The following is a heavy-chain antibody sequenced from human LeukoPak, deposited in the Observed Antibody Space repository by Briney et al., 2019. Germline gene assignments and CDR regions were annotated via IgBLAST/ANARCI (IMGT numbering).Heavy chain of an antibody. J-gene: IGHJ3*02. CDR2: IGGSSRSA. D-gene: IGHD2-2*01. CDR3: AEDQLHLTAFDI. CDR1: GFTFSSYA. Sequence: GGSLRLSCAASGFTFSSYAMSWVREAPGKGLEGVSAIGGSSRSAYYADSVKGRFTISRDNSSNTLYLQMNSLRAEDTAVYYCAEDQLHLTAFDIWSQGTMVTVPS. V-gene: IGHV3-23*01.